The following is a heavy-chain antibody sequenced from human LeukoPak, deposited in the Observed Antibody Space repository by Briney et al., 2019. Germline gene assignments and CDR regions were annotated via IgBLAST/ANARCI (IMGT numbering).Heavy chain of an antibody. D-gene: IGHD3-3*01. CDR2: FYPAESRV. CDR1: GYTFANYW. CDR3: ARSSKSAFDY. J-gene: IGHJ4*02. V-gene: IGHV5-51*03. Sequence: PGESLKISCKVSGYTFANYWIGWARQMPGKGLKWVGIFYPAESRVRYGPSFRGQVTISVDKSISTAYLQWNSLKASDSAMYYCARSSKSAFDYWGQGTLVSVSS.